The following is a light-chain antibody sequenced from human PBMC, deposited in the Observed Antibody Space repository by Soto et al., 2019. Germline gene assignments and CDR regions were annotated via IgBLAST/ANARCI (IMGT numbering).Light chain of an antibody. Sequence: QSALTQPPSASGCPGQSVTISCTGTSSDVGGYNFVSWYQQYPGKAPKLVIYASSNRASGIPDRFSGSKSGNTASLTVSGLQADDEAEYYCSSYAGSNSVVFGGGTKLTVL. CDR1: SSDVGGYNF. V-gene: IGLV2-8*01. J-gene: IGLJ2*01. CDR3: SSYAGSNSVV. CDR2: ASS.